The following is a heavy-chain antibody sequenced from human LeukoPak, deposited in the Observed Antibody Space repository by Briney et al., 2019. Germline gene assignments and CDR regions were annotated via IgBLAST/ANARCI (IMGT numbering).Heavy chain of an antibody. V-gene: IGHV4-34*01. CDR1: GGSFSGYY. J-gene: IGHJ6*02. D-gene: IGHD2-2*01. CDR2: INHSGST. Sequence: SETLSLTCAVYGGSFSGYYWSWIRQPPGKGLEWIGEINHSGSTNYNPSLKSRVTISVDTSKNQFSLKLSSVTAADTAVYYCARGRDIVVVPAARRYGMDVWGQGTTVTVSS. CDR3: ARGRDIVVVPAARRYGMDV.